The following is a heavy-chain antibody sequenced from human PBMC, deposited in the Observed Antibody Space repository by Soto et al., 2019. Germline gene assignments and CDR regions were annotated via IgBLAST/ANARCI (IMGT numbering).Heavy chain of an antibody. V-gene: IGHV4-59*08. J-gene: IGHJ4*02. Sequence: SETLSLTCSVSGDSINDKNWWTWLRQPPGKGLEWIGYIYYSASTNYNPSLKSRVTISVDTSKNQFSLKLSSVTAADTAVYYCARHETLHGDYHYWGQGTLVTVSS. CDR3: ARHETLHGDYHY. CDR2: IYYSAST. CDR1: GDSINDKN. D-gene: IGHD4-17*01.